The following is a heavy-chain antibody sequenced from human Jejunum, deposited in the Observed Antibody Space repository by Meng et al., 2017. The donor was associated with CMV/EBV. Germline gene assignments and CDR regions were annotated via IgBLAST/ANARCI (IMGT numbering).Heavy chain of an antibody. J-gene: IGHJ4*02. CDR1: YP. CDR2: IRSKAYGGTA. CDR3: TRSPTYYEFWSASERDY. D-gene: IGHD3-3*01. Sequence: YPMTWVRQAPGKGLEWVGFIRSKAYGGTAHYAASVEGRFSISRDDSDNIAYLQMNSLKMEDTAVYYCTRSPTYYEFWSASERDYWGQGTLVTVSS. V-gene: IGHV3-49*02.